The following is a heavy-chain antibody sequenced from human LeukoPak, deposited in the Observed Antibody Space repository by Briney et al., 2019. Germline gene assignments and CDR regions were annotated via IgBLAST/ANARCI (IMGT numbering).Heavy chain of an antibody. CDR1: GYSFTRYW. CDR3: ARLYSGYDYYYFDY. V-gene: IGHV5-51*01. J-gene: IGHJ4*02. D-gene: IGHD5-12*01. Sequence: GESLKISCWGSGYSFTRYWIGWVRQMPGKGLEWMGIIYPGDSDTRYSPSLQGQVTISADKSTSTAYLQWSSLKASDTAMYYCARLYSGYDYYYFDYWGQGTLVTVSS. CDR2: IYPGDSDT.